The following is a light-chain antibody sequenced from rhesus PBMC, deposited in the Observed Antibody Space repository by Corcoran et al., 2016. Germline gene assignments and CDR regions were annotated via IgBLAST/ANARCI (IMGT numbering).Light chain of an antibody. CDR1: SSDVGGYKF. V-gene: IGLV2S7*01. Sequence: QAAPTQPPSVSGSPGQSVTISCPGTSSDVGGYKFVSWYQHHPGNAPKLIIYGVTQRPSGVSDRFSGSKSGNTASLTISGLQAEDEADYYCCSYTSSYTYIFGGGTRLTVL. J-gene: IGLJ1*01. CDR3: CSYTSSYTYI. CDR2: GVT.